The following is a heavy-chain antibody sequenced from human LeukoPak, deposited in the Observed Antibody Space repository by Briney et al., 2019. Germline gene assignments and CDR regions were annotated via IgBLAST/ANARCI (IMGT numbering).Heavy chain of an antibody. CDR2: IYHSGST. CDR1: GYSISSGYY. V-gene: IGHV4-38-2*02. J-gene: IGHJ2*01. CDR3: ARMNSSSRDWYFDL. D-gene: IGHD6-13*01. Sequence: PSETLSLTCTVSGYSISSGYYWGWIRQPPGKGLEWIGSIYHSGSTYYNPSLKSRVTISVDTSKNQFSLKLSSVTAADTAVYYCARMNSSSRDWYFDLWGRGTLVTVSS.